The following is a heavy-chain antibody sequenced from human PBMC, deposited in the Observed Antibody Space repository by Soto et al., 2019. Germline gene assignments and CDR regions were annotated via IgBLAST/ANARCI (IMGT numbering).Heavy chain of an antibody. CDR3: ARHDYYHRTFDI. J-gene: IGHJ3*02. D-gene: IGHD3-9*01. Sequence: SETLSLTCAVSGGSISSGGYSWSWIRQPPGKGLEWVGYTLYSGSPNYNPSLQSLQSRVTISVDTSRNQFSLRPTSVTAADTALYYCARHDYYHRTFDIWGQGTLVTVSS. V-gene: IGHV4-61*08. CDR2: TLYSGSP. CDR1: GGSISSGGYS.